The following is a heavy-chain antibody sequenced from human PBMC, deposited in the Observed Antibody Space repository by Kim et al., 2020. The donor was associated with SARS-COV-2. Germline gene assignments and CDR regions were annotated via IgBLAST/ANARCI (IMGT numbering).Heavy chain of an antibody. J-gene: IGHJ4*02. D-gene: IGHD6-13*01. V-gene: IGHV3-64D*09. Sequence: GGSLRLSCSASGFTFSSYTMHWVRQAPGKGLESVSAISSNGDSTYYEDSLKGRFTISRDNSKNTLYHQMSSLRAEDTAVYYCVKDRAGAFDYWGQGTLVTVSS. CDR2: ISSNGDST. CDR1: GFTFSSYT. CDR3: VKDRAGAFDY.